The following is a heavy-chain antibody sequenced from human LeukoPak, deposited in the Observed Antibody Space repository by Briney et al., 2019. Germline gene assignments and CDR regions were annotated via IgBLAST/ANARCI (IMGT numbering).Heavy chain of an antibody. CDR3: ARSDMIVVPIDMDV. CDR2: ISSSSSYI. J-gene: IGHJ6*03. V-gene: IGHV3-21*01. Sequence: GGSLRLSCAASGFTFSSYSMNWVRQAPGKGLEWVSSISSSSSYIYYADSVKGRFTISRDNAKSSLYLQMNSLRAEDTAVYYCARSDMIVVPIDMDVWGKGTTVTVSS. D-gene: IGHD3-22*01. CDR1: GFTFSSYS.